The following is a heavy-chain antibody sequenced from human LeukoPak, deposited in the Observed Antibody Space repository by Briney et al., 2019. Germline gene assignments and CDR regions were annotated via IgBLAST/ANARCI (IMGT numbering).Heavy chain of an antibody. CDR2: IYYSGST. J-gene: IGHJ6*03. D-gene: IGHD3-9*01. Sequence: SETLSLTCTVSGGSISSYYWSWIRQPPGKGLEWIGYIYYSGSTNYNPSLKSRATISVDTSKNQFSLKLSSVTAADTAVYYCARDDRRLRYFDSDANYYMDVWGKGTTVTVSS. V-gene: IGHV4-59*01. CDR1: GGSISSYY. CDR3: ARDDRRLRYFDSDANYYMDV.